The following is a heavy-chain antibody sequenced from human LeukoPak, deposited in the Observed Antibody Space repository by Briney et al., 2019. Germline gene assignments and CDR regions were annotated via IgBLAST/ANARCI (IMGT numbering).Heavy chain of an antibody. CDR2: IIPIFGTA. CDR3: AGEPSGEVVVAANRRGPHWFDP. J-gene: IGHJ5*02. V-gene: IGHV1-69*05. CDR1: GGTFSSYA. D-gene: IGHD2-15*01. Sequence: SVKVSCKASGGTFSSYAISWVRQAPGQGLEWMGRIIPIFGTANYAQKFQGRVTITTDESTSTAYMELSSLRSEDTAVYYCAGEPSGEVVVAANRRGPHWFDPWGQGTLVTVSS.